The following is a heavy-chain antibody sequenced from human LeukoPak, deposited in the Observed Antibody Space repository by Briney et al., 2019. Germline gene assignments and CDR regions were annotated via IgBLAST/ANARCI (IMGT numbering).Heavy chain of an antibody. J-gene: IGHJ4*02. CDR2: VYPSGHI. CDR1: GDSISNYH. Sequence: SETLSLTCSVSGDSISNYHWAWIRQPPGKGLEWIGQVYPSGHIKCNPYLQSRVTMSVDSSKNQFSLKLTSVTSADTAMYYCPTVSGRDDNWGQGTLVTVSS. CDR3: PTVSGRDDN. D-gene: IGHD3-3*01. V-gene: IGHV4-59*01.